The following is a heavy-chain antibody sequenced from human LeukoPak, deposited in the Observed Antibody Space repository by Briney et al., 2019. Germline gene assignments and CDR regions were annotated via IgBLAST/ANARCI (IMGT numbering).Heavy chain of an antibody. CDR3: ARETSQKGADYMDV. D-gene: IGHD3-16*01. J-gene: IGHJ6*03. V-gene: IGHV4-4*07. CDR2: IHSSGST. Sequence: PSETLSLTCTVSGDSISSYYWSWIRQPAGKGLEWIGRIHSSGSTNYIPSLKSRLTISVDTSKKQFSLKLRSVTAADTAVYYCARETSQKGADYMDVWGKGTTVTISS. CDR1: GDSISSYY.